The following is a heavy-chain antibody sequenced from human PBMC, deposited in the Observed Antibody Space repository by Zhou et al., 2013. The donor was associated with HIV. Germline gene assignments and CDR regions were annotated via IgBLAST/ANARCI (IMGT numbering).Heavy chain of an antibody. V-gene: IGHV3-49*04. D-gene: IGHD3-22*01. J-gene: IGHJ4*02. Sequence: VQLVESGGGLVQPGRSLRLSCTASGFTFGDYAMSWVRQAPGKGVEWVGFIRSKAYGGTTEYAASVKGRFTISRDDSTSIAYLQMNSLITEDTAVYYCSRERQDYYYDSRGYIEGRGYFDYWGQGTLVTVSS. CDR2: IRSKAYGGTT. CDR3: SRERQDYYYDSRGYIEGRGYFDY. CDR1: GFTFGDYA.